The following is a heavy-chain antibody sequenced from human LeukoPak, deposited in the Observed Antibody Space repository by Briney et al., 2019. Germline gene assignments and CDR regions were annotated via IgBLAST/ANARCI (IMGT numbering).Heavy chain of an antibody. CDR2: IDHSGST. CDR1: GGSFSGYY. J-gene: IGHJ4*02. CDR3: ARDASSWHYFDS. V-gene: IGHV4-34*01. D-gene: IGHD6-13*01. Sequence: SETLSLTCAVYGGSFSGYYWSWIRQPPGKGLEWIGEIDHSGSTNYNPSLKSRVTISVDTSKSQISLKLSSVTAADTAVYYCARDASSWHYFDSWGQGTLVTVSS.